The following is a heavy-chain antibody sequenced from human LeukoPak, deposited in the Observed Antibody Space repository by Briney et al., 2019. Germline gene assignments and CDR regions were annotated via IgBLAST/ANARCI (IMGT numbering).Heavy chain of an antibody. CDR1: GLTFISYE. Sequence: GGSLRLSCAASGLTFISYEINWVRQAPGKGLEWVSYISSSGSTIYYADSVRGRFTIYRDNAKNSLYLQMNSLRAEDTSVYYCVRQYYYDSSGYYDAYFQHWGQGTLVTVSS. J-gene: IGHJ1*01. CDR2: ISSSGSTI. CDR3: VRQYYYDSSGYYDAYFQH. V-gene: IGHV3-48*03. D-gene: IGHD3-22*01.